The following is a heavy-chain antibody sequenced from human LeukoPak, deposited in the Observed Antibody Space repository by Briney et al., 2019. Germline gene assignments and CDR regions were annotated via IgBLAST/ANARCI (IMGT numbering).Heavy chain of an antibody. D-gene: IGHD3-10*01. CDR3: ARPRGGYYYYYMDV. Sequence: SETLSLTCAVYGGSFSGYYWSWIRQPPGKGLEWIGEINHSGSTNYNPSLKSRVTISVDTSKNQFSLKLSSVTAADTAVYYCARPRGGYYYYYMDVWGKGTTVTISS. CDR2: INHSGST. CDR1: GGSFSGYY. J-gene: IGHJ6*03. V-gene: IGHV4-34*01.